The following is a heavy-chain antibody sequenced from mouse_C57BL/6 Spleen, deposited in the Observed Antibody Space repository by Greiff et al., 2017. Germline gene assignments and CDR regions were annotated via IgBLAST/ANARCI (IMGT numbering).Heavy chain of an antibody. J-gene: IGHJ1*03. CDR3: ARMNAPYYGSSDWYFDV. CDR2: IWWDDDK. V-gene: IGHV8-8*01. CDR1: GFSLSTFGMG. D-gene: IGHD1-1*01. Sequence: QVTLKESGPGILQPSQTLSLTCSFSGFSLSTFGMGVGWIRQPSGKGLEWLAHIWWDDDKYYNPALKSRLTISKDTSKNQVFLKIANVDTADTATYYCARMNAPYYGSSDWYFDVWGTGTTVTVSS.